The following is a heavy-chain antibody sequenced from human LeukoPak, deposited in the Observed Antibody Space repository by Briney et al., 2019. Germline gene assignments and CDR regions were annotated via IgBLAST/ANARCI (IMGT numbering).Heavy chain of an antibody. V-gene: IGHV1-2*02. CDR1: GYTFTGYC. Sequence: ASVKVSCKASGYTFTGYCIHWVRQAPGQGLEWMGWINPNNGGTNYAQRYQDRVTMTRDTSNSTAYMELSSLRFDDTAVYYCARDPRGYSGYENWFDPWGQGTLVTVSS. D-gene: IGHD5-12*01. J-gene: IGHJ5*02. CDR3: ARDPRGYSGYENWFDP. CDR2: INPNNGGT.